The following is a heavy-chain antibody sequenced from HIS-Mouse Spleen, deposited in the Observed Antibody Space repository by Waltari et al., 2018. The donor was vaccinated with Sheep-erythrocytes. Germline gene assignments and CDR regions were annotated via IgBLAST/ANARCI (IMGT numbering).Heavy chain of an antibody. CDR1: GYSISSGYY. V-gene: IGHV4-38-2*02. CDR2: IYHSGIT. J-gene: IGHJ4*02. Sequence: QVQLQESGPGLVKPSETLSLTCTVSGYSISSGYYWGWIRQPPGKGLEWIWSIYHSGITYYYPALKSRVTISVDTYKSQFSLKRSSVTSADTAVYYCARGRAAGGNWGQGTLVTVSS. D-gene: IGHD6-13*01. CDR3: ARGRAAGGN.